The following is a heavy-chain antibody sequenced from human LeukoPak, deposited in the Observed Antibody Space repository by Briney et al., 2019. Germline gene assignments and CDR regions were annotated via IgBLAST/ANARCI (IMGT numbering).Heavy chain of an antibody. CDR3: ARDDIAAAGSMDV. V-gene: IGHV3-33*01. CDR2: IWYDGSNK. Sequence: PGRSLRLSCAASGFTFSNYGIHWVRQAPGKGLEWVAVIWYDGSNKYYADSVKGRFTISRDNSKNTLYLQMDSLRAEDTAVYYCARDDIAAAGSMDVWGQGTTVTVSS. J-gene: IGHJ6*02. D-gene: IGHD6-13*01. CDR1: GFTFSNYG.